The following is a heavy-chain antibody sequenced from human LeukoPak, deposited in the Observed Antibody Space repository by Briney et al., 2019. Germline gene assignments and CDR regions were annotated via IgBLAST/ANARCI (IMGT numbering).Heavy chain of an antibody. CDR3: ARGGNYTLHNSGSYFDY. D-gene: IGHD4-11*01. CDR1: GGSFSGYY. J-gene: IGHJ4*02. V-gene: IGHV4-34*01. CDR2: INHSGST. Sequence: KPSETLPLTCAVYGGSFSGYYWSWIRQPPGKGLEWIGEINHSGSTNYNPSLKSRVTISVDTSKNQFSLKLSSVTAADTAVYYCARGGNYTLHNSGSYFDYWGQGTLVTVSS.